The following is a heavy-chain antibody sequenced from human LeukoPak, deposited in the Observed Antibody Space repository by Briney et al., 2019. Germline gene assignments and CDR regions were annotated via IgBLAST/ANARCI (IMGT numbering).Heavy chain of an antibody. CDR3: ARSLIDYGGSYDAFDI. CDR1: GGTFSTYA. V-gene: IGHV1-69*10. D-gene: IGHD4-23*01. J-gene: IGHJ3*02. CDR2: ITPILGTA. Sequence: SVKVSCEASGGTFSTYAISWVRQAPGQGLEWMGGITPILGTANYAQKFQGRVTINADQSTSTAYMELSSLRSGDTAVYYCARSLIDYGGSYDAFDIWGQGTMVTISS.